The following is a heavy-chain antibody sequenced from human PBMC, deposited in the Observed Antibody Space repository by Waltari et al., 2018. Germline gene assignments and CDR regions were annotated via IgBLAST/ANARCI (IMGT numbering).Heavy chain of an antibody. D-gene: IGHD3-22*01. CDR3: ARALSLGGYYEGFDY. J-gene: IGHJ4*02. CDR1: GGSFSGYY. CDR2: IFSIGSTM. Sequence: QVQLQQWGAGLLKPSETLSLTCAVYGGSFSGYYWSWIRQPPGKGLEWLSYIFSIGSTMYYADSVKGRFTISRDNAKNSLYLQRNSLRAEDTAVYYCARALSLGGYYEGFDYWGQGTLVTVSS. V-gene: IGHV3-11*01.